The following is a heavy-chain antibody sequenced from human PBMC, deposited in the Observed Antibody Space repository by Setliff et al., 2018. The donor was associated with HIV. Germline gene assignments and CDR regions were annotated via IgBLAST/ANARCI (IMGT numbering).Heavy chain of an antibody. CDR3: ATPRGHY. J-gene: IGHJ4*02. V-gene: IGHV1-18*01. Sequence: ASVKVSCKASGYTFTSYGISWVRQAPGQGLEWMGWISAYNGNTNYAQKLQGRVTITADTSTDTAYMELSSLRSEDTAVYYCATPRGHYWGQGTLVTVSS. CDR2: ISAYNGNT. CDR1: GYTFTSYG.